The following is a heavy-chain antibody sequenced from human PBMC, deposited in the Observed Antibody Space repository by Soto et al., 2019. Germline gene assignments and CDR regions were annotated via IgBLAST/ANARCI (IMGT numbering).Heavy chain of an antibody. J-gene: IGHJ4*02. Sequence: LIRSCAASGFTFRSYAMRWVRQAPGKGLEWVSAISGSGGSTYYADSVKGRFTISRDNSKNTLYLQMKSLRAEDTAVYYCAKLVGGYSYGPGYFDYWGQGTLVTVSS. CDR1: GFTFRSYA. CDR3: AKLVGGYSYGPGYFDY. CDR2: ISGSGGST. D-gene: IGHD5-18*01. V-gene: IGHV3-23*01.